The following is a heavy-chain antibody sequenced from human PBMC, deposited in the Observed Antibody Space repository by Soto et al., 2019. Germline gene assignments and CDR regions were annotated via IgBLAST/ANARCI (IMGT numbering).Heavy chain of an antibody. Sequence: GGSVKVSVRASGYPFTGDYVPWWRQAPGQGLEWMGWINPNSGGTNYAQKFQGWATMTRDRSISTAYMGLSRLRSEDTAVYYCAREGRDDFWSARSCMDVWGKGTTVTVSS. D-gene: IGHD3-3*01. CDR3: AREGRDDFWSARSCMDV. J-gene: IGHJ6*04. CDR2: INPNSGGT. CDR1: GYPFTGDY. V-gene: IGHV1-2*04.